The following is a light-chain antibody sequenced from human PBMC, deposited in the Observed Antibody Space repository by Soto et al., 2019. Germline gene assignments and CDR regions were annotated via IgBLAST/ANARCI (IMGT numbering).Light chain of an antibody. CDR2: YDS. Sequence: SYELTQPPSVSVAPGKTARITCGGTNVGSKSVHWYQQKPGQAPVLVIYYDSDRPSGIPERFSGSNSGNTATLTISRVEAEDEVDYCCQVWYSRSDHVVFGGGTQLTVL. J-gene: IGLJ2*01. CDR3: QVWYSRSDHVV. CDR1: NVGSKS. V-gene: IGLV3-21*04.